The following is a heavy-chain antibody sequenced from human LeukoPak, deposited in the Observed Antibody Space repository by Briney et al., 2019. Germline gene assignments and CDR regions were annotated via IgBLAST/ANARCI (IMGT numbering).Heavy chain of an antibody. CDR2: INHSGST. Sequence: SETLSLTCAVYGGSFSGYYWSWIRQPPGKGLEWIGEINHSGSTNYNPSLKNRVTISVDTSKNQFSLKLSSVTAADTAVYYCARHPSFWSGYYPVWGQGTLVTVSS. J-gene: IGHJ4*02. V-gene: IGHV4-34*01. CDR3: ARHPSFWSGYYPV. CDR1: GGSFSGYY. D-gene: IGHD3-3*01.